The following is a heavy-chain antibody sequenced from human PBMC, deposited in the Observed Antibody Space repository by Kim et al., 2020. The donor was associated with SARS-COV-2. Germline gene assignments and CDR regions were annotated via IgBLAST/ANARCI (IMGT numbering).Heavy chain of an antibody. CDR1: GFTFSSYG. D-gene: IGHD3-3*01. J-gene: IGHJ6*02. CDR3: ARDGSRYDFWSGYGISSYYYYGMDV. Sequence: GGSLRLSCAASGFTFSSYGMHWVRQAPGKGLEWVAVIWYDGSNKYYADSVKGRFTISRDNSKNTLYLQMNSLRAEDTAVYYCARDGSRYDFWSGYGISSYYYYGMDVWGQGTTVTVSS. CDR2: IWYDGSNK. V-gene: IGHV3-33*01.